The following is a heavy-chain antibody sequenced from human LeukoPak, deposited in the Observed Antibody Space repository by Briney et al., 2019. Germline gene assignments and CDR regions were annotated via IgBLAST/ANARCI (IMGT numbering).Heavy chain of an antibody. J-gene: IGHJ3*02. CDR2: IYSGGST. Sequence: GGSLRLSCAASGFTVSSNYMSWVRQAPGKGLEWVSVIYSGGSTYYADSVKGRFTISRDNATNTLYLQMSSLRAEDTAVYYCAREGAYGDYDDAFDIWGQGTMVTVSS. V-gene: IGHV3-66*01. CDR1: GFTVSSNY. CDR3: AREGAYGDYDDAFDI. D-gene: IGHD4-17*01.